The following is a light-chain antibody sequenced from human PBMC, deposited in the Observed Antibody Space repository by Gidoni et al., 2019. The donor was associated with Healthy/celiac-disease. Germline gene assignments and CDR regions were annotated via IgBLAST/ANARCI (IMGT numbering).Light chain of an antibody. CDR3: QHYGSSSET. Sequence: EIVLTQSQGTLSLSPGERATLSCRASQTVTNRHLAWYQQKPGQAPGLLIYGASTRATGIPDRFSGSGSGTDCALTISRLEPEDFAVYYCQHYGSSSETFGQGTKVEIK. CDR1: QTVTNRH. J-gene: IGKJ1*01. CDR2: GAS. V-gene: IGKV3-20*01.